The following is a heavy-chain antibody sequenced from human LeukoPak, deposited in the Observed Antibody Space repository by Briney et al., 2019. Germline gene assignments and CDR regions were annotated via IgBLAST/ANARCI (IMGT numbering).Heavy chain of an antibody. D-gene: IGHD3-16*01. J-gene: IGHJ4*02. CDR3: AKEAYYDYVWGSPFDY. V-gene: IGHV3-23*01. Sequence: GGSLRLSCAASGFTFSSYAMSWVRQAPGKGLEWVSAITGSGGSTYYADSVKGRFTISRDNSKDTLYLQMNSLRAEDTAVYYCAKEAYYDYVWGSPFDYWGQGTLVTVSS. CDR2: ITGSGGST. CDR1: GFTFSSYA.